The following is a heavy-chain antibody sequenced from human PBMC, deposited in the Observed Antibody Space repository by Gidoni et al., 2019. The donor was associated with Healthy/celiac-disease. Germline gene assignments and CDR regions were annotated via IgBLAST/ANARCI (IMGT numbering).Heavy chain of an antibody. V-gene: IGHV3-21*01. CDR1: GFTFSSYS. J-gene: IGHJ4*02. D-gene: IGHD1-7*01. CDR2: ISSSSSYI. Sequence: EVQLVESGGGLVKPGGSLRLSCAASGFTFSSYSMNWVRQAPGKGLAWVSTISSSSSYIYYADSVKGRFTISRDNAKNSLYLQMNSLRAEDTAVYYCARGDWNYEHFDYWGQGTLVTVSS. CDR3: ARGDWNYEHFDY.